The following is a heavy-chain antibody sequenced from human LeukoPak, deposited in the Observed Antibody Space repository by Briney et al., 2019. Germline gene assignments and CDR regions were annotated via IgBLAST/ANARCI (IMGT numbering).Heavy chain of an antibody. J-gene: IGHJ3*02. Sequence: TGGSLRLSCAASGFTFNNYWMHWVRHSPGKGLVWVSHINSDGSSTSYADSVKGRFTISRDNAKNTLYLQMNSLRAEDTAVYYCAQERRDGYKDDAFDIWGQGTMVTVSS. CDR3: AQERRDGYKDDAFDI. D-gene: IGHD5-24*01. V-gene: IGHV3-74*01. CDR1: GFTFNNYW. CDR2: INSDGSST.